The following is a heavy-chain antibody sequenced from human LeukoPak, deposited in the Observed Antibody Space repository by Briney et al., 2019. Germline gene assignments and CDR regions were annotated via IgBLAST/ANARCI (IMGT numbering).Heavy chain of an antibody. V-gene: IGHV4-30-4*07. Sequence: TASETLSLTCAVSGGSISSGGYSWSWIRQPPGKGLEWIGYIYYSGSTYYNPSLKSRVTISVDTSKNQFSLKLSSVTAADTAVYYCARGAASSGRRFMDVWGKGTTVTVSS. CDR1: GGSISSGGYS. D-gene: IGHD3-10*01. CDR3: ARGAASSGRRFMDV. J-gene: IGHJ6*03. CDR2: IYYSGST.